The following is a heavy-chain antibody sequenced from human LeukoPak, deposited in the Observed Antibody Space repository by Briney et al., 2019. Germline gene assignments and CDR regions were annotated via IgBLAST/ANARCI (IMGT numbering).Heavy chain of an antibody. CDR2: IDWDDDK. V-gene: IGHV2-70*11. Sequence: SGPTLVNPTQTLTLTCTFSGFSLSTNGMSVTWVRQPPGKALEWLARIDWDDDKYYSVSLKTRLTISKDTSKNQVVLTMTNMDPVDTATYYCARCIAATGTVDYWGQGALVTVSS. J-gene: IGHJ4*02. D-gene: IGHD6-13*01. CDR3: ARCIAATGTVDY. CDR1: GFSLSTNGMS.